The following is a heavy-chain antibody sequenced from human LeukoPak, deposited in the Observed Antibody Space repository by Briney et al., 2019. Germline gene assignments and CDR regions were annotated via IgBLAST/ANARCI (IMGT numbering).Heavy chain of an antibody. V-gene: IGHV3-48*01. Sequence: GGSRGLSFAASGFTLSSNSRNWVRQAPGKGLEWVSYISSSSKIIYYADSVKGRFTISRDNAKNSLYLQMNSLRAEDTAVYYCARIYSSSSLAYDSWGQGTLVTVSS. CDR3: ARIYSSSSLAYDS. CDR2: ISSSSKII. D-gene: IGHD6-6*01. CDR1: GFTLSSNS. J-gene: IGHJ4*02.